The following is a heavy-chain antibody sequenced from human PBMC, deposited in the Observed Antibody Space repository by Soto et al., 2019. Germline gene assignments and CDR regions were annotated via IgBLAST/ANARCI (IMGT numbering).Heavy chain of an antibody. D-gene: IGHD2-21*01. J-gene: IGHJ5*02. CDR1: DRSISCVGYE. V-gene: IGHV4-31*02. CDR3: ARLGAYYQSLDP. Sequence: PSETLSLRWTFSDRSISCVGYEWSGIRQHPGKGLEWIGYIYYSGSTHYNPSLKSRVTISVDTSKKQFFLKLNSVTAADTAVYYCARLGAYYQSLDPWGPGTLVTVSS. CDR2: IYYSGST.